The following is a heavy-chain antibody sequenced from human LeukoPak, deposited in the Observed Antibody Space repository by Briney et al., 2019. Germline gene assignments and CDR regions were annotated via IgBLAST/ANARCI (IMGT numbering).Heavy chain of an antibody. D-gene: IGHD3-3*01. Sequence: GGSLRLSCAASGFTFSSYWMSWVRQAPGKGLEWVANIKKDGSEKYYVDSVKGRFTISRDNAKKSLYLQVNSLRAEDTAVYYCARLREIPVFGVVTKSTSYFDYWGQGTLVTVSS. CDR3: ARLREIPVFGVVTKSTSYFDY. CDR2: IKKDGSEK. V-gene: IGHV3-7*01. J-gene: IGHJ4*02. CDR1: GFTFSSYW.